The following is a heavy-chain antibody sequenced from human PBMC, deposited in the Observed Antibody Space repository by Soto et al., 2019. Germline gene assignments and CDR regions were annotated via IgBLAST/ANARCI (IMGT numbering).Heavy chain of an antibody. CDR3: AREGDYYDSSGYYGY. J-gene: IGHJ4*02. D-gene: IGHD3-22*01. CDR1: GGSISIGTDY. Sequence: PSETLSLTCDVSGGSISIGTDYWGWIRQPPGKGLEWIGNIHYSGSTNYNPSLKSRLSISVDTSKNQFSLKLSSVTAADTAMYYCAREGDYYDSSGYYGYWGQGTLVTVS. V-gene: IGHV4-39*02. CDR2: IHYSGST.